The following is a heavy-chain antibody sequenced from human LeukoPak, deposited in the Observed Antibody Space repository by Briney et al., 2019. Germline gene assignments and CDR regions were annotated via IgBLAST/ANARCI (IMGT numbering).Heavy chain of an antibody. CDR3: ARDKYCGGDCQIDY. CDR2: ISSSSSYI. V-gene: IGHV3-21*01. J-gene: IGHJ4*02. CDR1: GFTFSSYS. Sequence: SGGSLRLSCAASGFTFSSYSMNWVRQAPGKGLEWVSSISSSSSYIYYADSVKGRFTISRDNAKNSLYLQMNSLRAEDTAVYYCARDKYCGGDCQIDYWGQGTLVTVSS. D-gene: IGHD2-21*01.